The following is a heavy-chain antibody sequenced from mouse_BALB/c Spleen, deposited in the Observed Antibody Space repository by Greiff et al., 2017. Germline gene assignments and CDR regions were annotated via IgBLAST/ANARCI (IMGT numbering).Heavy chain of an antibody. CDR3: ARTTAFAY. Sequence: EVQGVESGGGLVKPGGSLKLSCAASGFTFSSYAMSWVRQTPEKRLEWVASISSGGSTYYPDSVKGRFTISRDNARNILYLQMSSLRSEDTAMYYCARTTAFAYWGQGTLVTVSA. D-gene: IGHD1-2*01. J-gene: IGHJ3*01. CDR1: GFTFSSYA. CDR2: ISSGGST. V-gene: IGHV5-6-5*01.